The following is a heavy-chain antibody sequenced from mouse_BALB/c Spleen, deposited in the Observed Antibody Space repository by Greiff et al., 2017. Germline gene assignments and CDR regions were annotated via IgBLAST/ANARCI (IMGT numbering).Heavy chain of an antibody. J-gene: IGHJ4*01. Sequence: EVKLVESGGGLVKPGGSLKLSCAASGFTFSSYAMSWVRQTPEKRLEWVATISSGGSYTYYPDSVKGRFTISRDNAKNTLYLQMSSLRSEDTAMYYCAREGIEAMDYWGQGTSVTVSS. V-gene: IGHV5-9-3*01. CDR3: AREGIEAMDY. CDR1: GFTFSSYA. CDR2: ISSGGSYT.